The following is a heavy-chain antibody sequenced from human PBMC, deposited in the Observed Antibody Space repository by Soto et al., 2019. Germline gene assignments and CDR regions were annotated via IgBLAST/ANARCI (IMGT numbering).Heavy chain of an antibody. D-gene: IGHD5-18*01. J-gene: IGHJ4*02. CDR3: ARGRGYSYVRPNDY. CDR1: GGSFSGYY. Sequence: LSLPCAVYGGSFSGYYWSWIRQPPGKGLEWIGEINHSGSTNYNPSLKSRVTISVDTSKNQFSLKLSSVTAADTAVYYCARGRGYSYVRPNDYWGQGTLVTVSS. V-gene: IGHV4-34*01. CDR2: INHSGST.